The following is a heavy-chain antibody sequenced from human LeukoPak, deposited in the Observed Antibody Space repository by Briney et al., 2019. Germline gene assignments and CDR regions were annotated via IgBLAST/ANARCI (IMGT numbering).Heavy chain of an antibody. Sequence: GGSLRLSCAASGFTFSSYWMSWVRQAPGKGLEWVSYISSSGRSIYYADSVKGRFTISRDNAKNSLYLQMNSLRAEDAAVYYCARGGSDFAASDFWGQGTLVTVSS. V-gene: IGHV3-48*04. D-gene: IGHD1-26*01. CDR2: ISSSGRSI. CDR3: ARGGSDFAASDF. J-gene: IGHJ4*02. CDR1: GFTFSSYW.